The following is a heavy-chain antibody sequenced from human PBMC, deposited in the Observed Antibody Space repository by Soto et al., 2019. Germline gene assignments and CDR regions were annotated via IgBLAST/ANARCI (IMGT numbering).Heavy chain of an antibody. D-gene: IGHD3-3*01. CDR1: GFTLRDYP. CDR3: ARAIRLSGDAFDV. V-gene: IGHV3-49*03. CDR2: IRTAAYGGTT. J-gene: IGHJ3*01. Sequence: GGSLRLSCTASGFTLRDYPMSWFRQAPGKGLEWIAYIRTAAYGGTTEYAASMKDRFTISRDDSETIASLQMNSLKTEDTALYYCARAIRLSGDAFDVWGQGTMVTVSS.